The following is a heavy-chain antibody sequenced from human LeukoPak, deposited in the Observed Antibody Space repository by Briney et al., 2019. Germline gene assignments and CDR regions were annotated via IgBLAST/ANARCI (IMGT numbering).Heavy chain of an antibody. CDR3: ARRDSGYDDAFDI. Sequence: GGSLRLSCAASGFTFSDHYMDWVRQAPGKGLEWVGRTRNKANSYTTEYAASVKARFTISRDDSKNSLYLQMNSLKTEDTAVYYCARRDSGYDDAFDIWGQGTMVTVSS. CDR2: TRNKANSYTT. CDR1: GFTFSDHY. V-gene: IGHV3-72*01. D-gene: IGHD5-12*01. J-gene: IGHJ3*02.